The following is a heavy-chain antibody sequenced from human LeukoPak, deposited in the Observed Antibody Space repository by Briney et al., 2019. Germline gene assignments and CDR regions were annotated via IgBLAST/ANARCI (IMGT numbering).Heavy chain of an antibody. Sequence: PGGSLRLSCAASGSTFSSYWMYWVRQAPGKGLVWVSRIDSDGSSTNYADSVKGRFTISRDNAENTLYLQMNSLRAEDTAVYYCVRGGSSWYGMYYFDYWGQGTLVTVSS. CDR1: GSTFSSYW. CDR3: VRGGSSWYGMYYFDY. D-gene: IGHD6-13*01. V-gene: IGHV3-74*01. CDR2: IDSDGSST. J-gene: IGHJ4*02.